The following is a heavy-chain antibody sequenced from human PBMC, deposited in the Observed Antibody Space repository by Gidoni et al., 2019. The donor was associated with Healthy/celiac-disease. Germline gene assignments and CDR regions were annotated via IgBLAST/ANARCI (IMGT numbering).Heavy chain of an antibody. CDR2: INHSGST. CDR3: ARVSNYYDSSGTFDY. Sequence: QLQLQQWCAGLLKPSETLSLTCAVYGGSFSGYYWSWIRQPPGKGLEWIGEINHSGSTNYNPSLKSRVTISVDTSKNQFSLKLSSVTAADTAVYYCARVSNYYDSSGTFDYWGQGTLVTVSS. V-gene: IGHV4-34*01. D-gene: IGHD3-22*01. CDR1: GGSFSGYY. J-gene: IGHJ4*02.